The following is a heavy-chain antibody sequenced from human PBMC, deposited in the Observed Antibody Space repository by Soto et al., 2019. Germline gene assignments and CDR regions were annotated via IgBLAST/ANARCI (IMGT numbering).Heavy chain of an antibody. Sequence: QMQLQESGPGLVKPSGTLSLTCAVSSGSLSSSNCCSWVRQSPGKGLEWIGEIYDRGSTNYSPSLKSRVSRSVDKPKNQVSLKLISVTAADTAIYYCATRMTDTRVYYYYYMDVWGKGTAVTVSS. V-gene: IGHV4-4*02. J-gene: IGHJ6*03. CDR1: SGSLSSSNC. CDR2: IYDRGST. CDR3: ATRMTDTRVYYYYYMDV. D-gene: IGHD2-15*01.